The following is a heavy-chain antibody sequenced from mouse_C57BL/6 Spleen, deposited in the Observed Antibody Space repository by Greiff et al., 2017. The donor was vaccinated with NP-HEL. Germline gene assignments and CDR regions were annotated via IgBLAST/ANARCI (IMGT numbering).Heavy chain of an antibody. J-gene: IGHJ2*01. D-gene: IGHD2-4*01. CDR3: ASLYYDYN. CDR2: ISDGGSYT. Sequence: EVQVVESGGGLVKPGGSLKLSCAASGFTFSSYAMSWVRQTPEKRLEWVATISDGGSYTYYPDNVKGRFTISRDNAKNNLYLQMSHLKSEDTAMYYCASLYYDYNWGQGTTLTVSS. V-gene: IGHV5-4*01. CDR1: GFTFSSYA.